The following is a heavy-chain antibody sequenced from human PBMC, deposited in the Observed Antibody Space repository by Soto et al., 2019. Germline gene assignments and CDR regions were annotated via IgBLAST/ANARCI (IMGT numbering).Heavy chain of an antibody. CDR1: GFTFSSYG. V-gene: IGHV3-30*18. D-gene: IGHD3-9*01. CDR3: AKEERYFDYYSGMAV. J-gene: IGHJ6*02. CDR2: ISYDGSNK. Sequence: PGGSLRLSCAASGFTFSSYGMHWVRQAPGKGLEWVAVISYDGSNKYYADSVKGRFTISRDNSKNTLYLQMNSLRAEDTAVYYCAKEERYFDYYSGMAVWGQGTTVTVSS.